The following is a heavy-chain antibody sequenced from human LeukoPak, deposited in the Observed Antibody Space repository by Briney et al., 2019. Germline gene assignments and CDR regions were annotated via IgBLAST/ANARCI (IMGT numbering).Heavy chain of an antibody. D-gene: IGHD6-13*01. CDR3: ARRIAAAAAPYYFDY. Sequence: PGGSLRLSCAASGFTFSSYWMHWVRQAPGKGLLWVSRINSDGSSTSYADSVKGRFTISRDNAKNTLYLQMNSLRAEDTAVYHCARRIAAAAAPYYFDYWGQGTLVTVSS. V-gene: IGHV3-74*01. CDR1: GFTFSSYW. J-gene: IGHJ4*02. CDR2: INSDGSST.